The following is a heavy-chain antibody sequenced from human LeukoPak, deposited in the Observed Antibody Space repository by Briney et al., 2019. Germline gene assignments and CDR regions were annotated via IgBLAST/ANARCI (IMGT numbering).Heavy chain of an antibody. Sequence: PGGSLRLSCAASGFTFSAHSMCWVRQGPGKGLELVSYISGSGNIIQYADSVKGRFTNSRDNARNSLDLQMNSLRAEDTAVYYCARILGADEGADYWGQGTLVTVSS. CDR1: GFTFSAHS. V-gene: IGHV3-48*01. J-gene: IGHJ4*02. D-gene: IGHD1-26*01. CDR3: ARILGADEGADY. CDR2: ISGSGNII.